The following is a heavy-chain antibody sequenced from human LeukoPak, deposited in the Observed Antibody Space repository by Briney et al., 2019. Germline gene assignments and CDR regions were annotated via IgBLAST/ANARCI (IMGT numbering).Heavy chain of an antibody. D-gene: IGHD3-10*01. V-gene: IGHV1-3*04. CDR1: GYTFTAYG. CDR3: ARLFYYGSGNYGMDV. Sequence: GASVKVSCKASGYTFTAYGVHWVRQTPGQRLEWMGWINTGNGNTKYSQKFQGRVTITADKSTSTAYMELSSLRSEDTAVYYCARLFYYGSGNYGMDVWGQGTTVTVSS. CDR2: INTGNGNT. J-gene: IGHJ6*02.